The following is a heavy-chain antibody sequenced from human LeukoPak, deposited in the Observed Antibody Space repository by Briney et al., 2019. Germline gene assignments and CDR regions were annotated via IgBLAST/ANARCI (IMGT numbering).Heavy chain of an antibody. V-gene: IGHV1-2*02. J-gene: IGHJ6*03. D-gene: IGHD3-10*01. CDR2: INPNSGGT. Sequence: ASVKVSCKASGYTFTGYYMHWVRQAPGQGLEWMGWINPNSGGTNYAQKFQGRVTMTRDTSISTAYMELSRLRSDDTAVYYCARDLGYYYGSGSYYYYYYMDVWGKGPRSPSP. CDR1: GYTFTGYY. CDR3: ARDLGYYYGSGSYYYYYYMDV.